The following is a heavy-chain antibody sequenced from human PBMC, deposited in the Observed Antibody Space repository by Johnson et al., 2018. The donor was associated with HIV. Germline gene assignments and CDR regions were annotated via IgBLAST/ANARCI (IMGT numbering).Heavy chain of an antibody. Sequence: VQLVESGGGLVQPGGSLRLSCAASGFSFSSYGVHWVRQAPGKGLEYVSSISSNGGSTYYANSVKGRFTISRDNSKNTLYLQMNSLRAGDTAVYYCARETVTSGAFDIWGHGTLVTVSS. V-gene: IGHV3-64*01. CDR1: GFSFSSYG. CDR3: ARETVTSGAFDI. D-gene: IGHD4-11*01. CDR2: ISSNGGST. J-gene: IGHJ3*02.